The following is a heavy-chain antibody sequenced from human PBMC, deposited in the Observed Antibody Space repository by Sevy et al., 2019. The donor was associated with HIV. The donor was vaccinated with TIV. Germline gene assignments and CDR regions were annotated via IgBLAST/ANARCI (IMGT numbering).Heavy chain of an antibody. J-gene: IGHJ4*02. V-gene: IGHV3-48*01. CDR2: ISSSSTI. Sequence: GGSLRLSCAASGFTFSSYSMNWVRQAPGKGLEWVSYISSSSTIYYADSVKGRFTISRENAKNSLYLQMNSLRAEDTAVYYCALEGSSYYWPVDYWGQGTLVTVSS. CDR1: GFTFSSYS. D-gene: IGHD3-22*01. CDR3: ALEGSSYYWPVDY.